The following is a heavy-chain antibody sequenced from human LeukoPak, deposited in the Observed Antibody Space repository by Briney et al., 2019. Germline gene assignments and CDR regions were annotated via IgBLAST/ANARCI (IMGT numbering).Heavy chain of an antibody. CDR1: GESFSGYY. CDR2: INHSGST. J-gene: IGHJ4*02. V-gene: IGHV4-34*01. D-gene: IGHD6-19*01. Sequence: PSEALSLTCAVYGESFSGYYWSWIRQPPGKGLEWIGEINHSGSTNYNPSLKSRVTISVDTSKNQFSLKLSSVTAADTAVYYCARWKQWLPIYFDYWGQGTLVTVSS. CDR3: ARWKQWLPIYFDY.